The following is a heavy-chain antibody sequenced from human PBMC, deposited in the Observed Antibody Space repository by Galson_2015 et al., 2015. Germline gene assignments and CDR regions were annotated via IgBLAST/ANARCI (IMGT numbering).Heavy chain of an antibody. J-gene: IGHJ3*02. Sequence: SLRLSCAAFGFTFSSYSMNWVRQAPGKGLEWVSSISSSSSYIYYADSVKGRFTISRDNAKNSLYLQMNSLRAEDTAVYYCAREGSGSYDAFDIWGQGTMVTVSS. CDR1: GFTFSSYS. D-gene: IGHD3-10*01. CDR3: AREGSGSYDAFDI. V-gene: IGHV3-21*01. CDR2: ISSSSSYI.